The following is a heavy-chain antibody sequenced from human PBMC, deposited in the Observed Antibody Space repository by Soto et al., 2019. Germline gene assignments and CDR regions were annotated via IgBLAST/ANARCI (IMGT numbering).Heavy chain of an antibody. CDR2: INAGNGNT. Sequence: ASVKVSCKASGYTFTSYAMHWVRQAPGQRLEWMGWINAGNGNTKYSQKFQGRVTITRDTSASTAYMELSSLRSEDTAVYYCARIIAYYDFSNWFDPWGQGTLVTVSS. D-gene: IGHD3-3*01. J-gene: IGHJ5*02. V-gene: IGHV1-3*01. CDR1: GYTFTSYA. CDR3: ARIIAYYDFSNWFDP.